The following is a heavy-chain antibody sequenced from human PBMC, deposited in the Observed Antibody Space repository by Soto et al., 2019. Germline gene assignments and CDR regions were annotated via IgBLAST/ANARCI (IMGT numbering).Heavy chain of an antibody. CDR3: ARGPPFGY. D-gene: IGHD3-10*01. V-gene: IGHV4-30-2*01. CDR2: IYHGAST. J-gene: IGHJ4*02. Sequence: WTWIRQPPGKGLEWIGYIYHGASTYYNPSLKSRVTISVDRSKNQFSLKLSSVTAADTAVYYCARGPPFGYWGQGTLVTVSS.